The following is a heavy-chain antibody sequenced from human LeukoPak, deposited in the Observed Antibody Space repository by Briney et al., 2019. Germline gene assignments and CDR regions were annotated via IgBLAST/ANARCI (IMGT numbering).Heavy chain of an antibody. CDR1: GFTFSSYW. Sequence: GGSLRLSCAASGFTFSSYWMSWVRQAPGKGLEWVANIKQDGSEKYYVDSVKGRFTISRDNAKNSLYLQMNSLRAEDTAVYYCAKDFGWNSNFFDYWGQGTLVTVSS. J-gene: IGHJ4*02. CDR3: AKDFGWNSNFFDY. CDR2: IKQDGSEK. D-gene: IGHD1-1*01. V-gene: IGHV3-7*01.